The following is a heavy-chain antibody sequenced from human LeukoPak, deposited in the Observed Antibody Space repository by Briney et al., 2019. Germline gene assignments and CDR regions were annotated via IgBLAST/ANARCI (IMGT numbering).Heavy chain of an antibody. J-gene: IGHJ4*02. Sequence: ASVKVSCKASGYSFTGYYMHWVRQAPGQGLEWMGWINPKSGDTNYEQKFQGRVTMTRDTSVSTAYMELSGLRSDDTAMYYCAGVYYGGKTPSPGGHWGQGTLVTVSS. CDR3: AGVYYGGKTPSPGGH. D-gene: IGHD4-23*01. V-gene: IGHV1-2*02. CDR2: INPKSGDT. CDR1: GYSFTGYY.